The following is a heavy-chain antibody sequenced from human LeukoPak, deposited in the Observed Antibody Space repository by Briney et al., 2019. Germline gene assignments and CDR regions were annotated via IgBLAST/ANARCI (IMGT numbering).Heavy chain of an antibody. CDR2: ISSSGSTI. J-gene: IGHJ6*03. D-gene: IGHD5-24*01. CDR1: GFTFSDYY. CDR3: ARAPPDKRYYYYYYMDV. Sequence: KPGGSLRLSCAASGFTFSDYYMSWIRQAPGKGLEWVSYISSSGSTIYYADSVKGRFTISRDNAKNSLYLQMNSLRAEDTAVYYCARAPPDKRYYYYYYMDVWGKGTTVTVSS. V-gene: IGHV3-11*04.